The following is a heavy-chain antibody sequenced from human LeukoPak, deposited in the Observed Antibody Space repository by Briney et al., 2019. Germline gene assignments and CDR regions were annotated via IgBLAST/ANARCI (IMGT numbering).Heavy chain of an antibody. CDR1: GFTVSSNY. J-gene: IGHJ6*02. D-gene: IGHD6-13*01. Sequence: GGSLRLSCAASGFTVSSNYMSWVRQAPGKGLEWVSVNYSGGSTYYADSVKGRFTISRDNSKNTLYLQMNSLRAEDTAVYYCARERYSSSWYGDYYYYYGMDVWGQGTTVTVSS. CDR2: NYSGGST. CDR3: ARERYSSSWYGDYYYYYGMDV. V-gene: IGHV3-53*01.